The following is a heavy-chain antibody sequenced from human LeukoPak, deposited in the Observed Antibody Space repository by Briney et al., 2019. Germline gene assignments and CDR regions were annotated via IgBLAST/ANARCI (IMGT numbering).Heavy chain of an antibody. CDR2: ISGSGGST. CDR1: GFTVSSYA. CDR3: AKAPITYCSGGSCLAIFEY. Sequence: PGGSLRPSCAASGFTVSSYALSWVRQAPGKGLEWVSGISGSGGSTYYADSVKGRFTISRDNSKNTLYLQMSSLRAEDTAVYYCAKAPITYCSGGSCLAIFEYWGQGTLVTVSS. D-gene: IGHD2-15*01. J-gene: IGHJ4*02. V-gene: IGHV3-23*01.